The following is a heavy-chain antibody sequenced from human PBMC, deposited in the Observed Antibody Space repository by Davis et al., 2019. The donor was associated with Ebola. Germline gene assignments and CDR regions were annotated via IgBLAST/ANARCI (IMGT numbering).Heavy chain of an antibody. J-gene: IGHJ4*02. CDR3: TSRGIAVAGTDY. D-gene: IGHD6-19*01. Sequence: GESLKISCAASGFTFSSYAMHWVRQASGKGLKWVGRIRSKANSYATAYAASVKGRFTISRDDSKNTAYLQMNSLKTEDTAVYYCTSRGIAVAGTDYWGQGTLVTVSS. CDR2: IRSKANSYAT. CDR1: GFTFSSYA. V-gene: IGHV3-73*01.